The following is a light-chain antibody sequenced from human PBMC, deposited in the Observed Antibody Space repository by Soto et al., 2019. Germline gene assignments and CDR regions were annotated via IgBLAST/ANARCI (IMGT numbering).Light chain of an antibody. J-gene: IGKJ4*01. CDR2: GAS. CDR3: QQYGSSPT. V-gene: IGKV3-20*01. CDR1: QSVSSSY. Sequence: EIVLTQSPGTLSLSPGERATLSCRASQSVSSSYLAWYQQKPGQAPRLLIYGASSRATGIPDRFSGSGSGTDSPLTISRLEPEDFAVYYCQQYGSSPTFGGGTKVEIK.